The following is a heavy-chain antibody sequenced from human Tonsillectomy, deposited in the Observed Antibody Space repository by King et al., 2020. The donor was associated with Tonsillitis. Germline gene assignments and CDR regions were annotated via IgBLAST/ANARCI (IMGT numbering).Heavy chain of an antibody. CDR1: GGTFSSDA. CDR3: ARDQMIGSSGWFRGWYDP. V-gene: IGHV1-69*01. CDR2: ITPMFGTA. J-gene: IGHJ5*02. Sequence: QLVQSGAEVKKPGSSVKVSCRASGGTFSSDAISWVRQAPGQGLEWMGGITPMFGTAKYAQKFQGRVTITADESTSTAYMKLSSLSSEDTAVYYCARDQMIGSSGWFRGWYDPWGQGTLVSVSS. D-gene: IGHD6-19*01.